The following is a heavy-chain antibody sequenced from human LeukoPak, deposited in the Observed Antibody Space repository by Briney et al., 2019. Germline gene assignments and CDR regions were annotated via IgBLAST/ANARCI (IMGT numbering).Heavy chain of an antibody. CDR3: ARASGSNNFYFDY. Sequence: GASVKVSCKASGYTFTSYNMHWVRQAPGQGLGWMGIINPSGGSTRYAQKFQGRVTMTRDTSTSTVYMCLSSLRSEDTAVYYCARASGSNNFYFDYWGQGTLVTVFS. CDR2: INPSGGST. V-gene: IGHV1-46*01. CDR1: GYTFTSYN. D-gene: IGHD3-10*01. J-gene: IGHJ4*02.